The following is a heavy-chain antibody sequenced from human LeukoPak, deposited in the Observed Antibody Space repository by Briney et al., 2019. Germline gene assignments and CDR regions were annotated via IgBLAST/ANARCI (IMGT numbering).Heavy chain of an antibody. J-gene: IGHJ3*02. CDR1: GFTFSSYA. Sequence: GGSLRLSCAASGFTFSSYAMSWVRQAPGRGLEWVASISGSGGSTYYADSVKGRFTISRDNYKNTLYLQMNSLRAEDTAVYYCAKYSSGWYPDAVDIWGQGTMVTVSS. CDR3: AKYSSGWYPDAVDI. V-gene: IGHV3-23*01. CDR2: ISGSGGST. D-gene: IGHD6-19*01.